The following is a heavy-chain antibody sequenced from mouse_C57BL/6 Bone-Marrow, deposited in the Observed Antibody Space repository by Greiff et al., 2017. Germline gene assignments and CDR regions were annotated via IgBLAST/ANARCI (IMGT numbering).Heavy chain of an antibody. D-gene: IGHD5-1*01. J-gene: IGHJ2*01. CDR2: IDPSDSYT. V-gene: IGHV1-59*01. Sequence: QVQLKQPGAELVRPGTSVKLSCKASGYTFTSYWMHWVKQRPGQGLEWIGVIDPSDSYTNYNQKFKGKATLTVDTSSSTAYMQLLSPTSEDSAVYYCAKSFTSGDYWGQGTTLTVSS. CDR3: AKSFTSGDY. CDR1: GYTFTSYW.